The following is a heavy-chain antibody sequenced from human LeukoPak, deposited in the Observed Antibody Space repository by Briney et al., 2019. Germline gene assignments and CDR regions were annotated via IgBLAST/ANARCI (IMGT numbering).Heavy chain of an antibody. CDR1: GYTFTSYG. CDR3: ARDFTIFRMTHPGDY. D-gene: IGHD3-3*01. CDR2: MNPSGGST. Sequence: ASVKVSCKASGYTFTSYGISWVRQAPGQGLEWIGIMNPSGGSTNYAQKFQGRVTMTRDTSTSTVYIELNSLRSEDTAVYYCARDFTIFRMTHPGDYWGQGTLVTVSS. V-gene: IGHV1-46*01. J-gene: IGHJ4*02.